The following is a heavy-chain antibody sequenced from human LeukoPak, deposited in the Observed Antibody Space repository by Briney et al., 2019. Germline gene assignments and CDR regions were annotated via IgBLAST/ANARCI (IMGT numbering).Heavy chain of an antibody. J-gene: IGHJ4*02. CDR2: ISYDGSNK. V-gene: IGHV3-30*18. Sequence: GGSLRLSCAASGFTFSSYGMHWVRQAPGKGLEWVAVISYDGSNKYYADSVKGRFTISRDNSKNTLYLQMNSLRAEDTAVYYCAKDPDYGDSYWGQGTLVTVSS. D-gene: IGHD4-17*01. CDR3: AKDPDYGDSY. CDR1: GFTFSSYG.